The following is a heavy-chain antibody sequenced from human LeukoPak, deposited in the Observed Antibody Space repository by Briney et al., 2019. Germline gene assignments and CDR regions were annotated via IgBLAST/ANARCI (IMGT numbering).Heavy chain of an antibody. Sequence: ATVKVSCKASGYTFTGYYMHWVRQAPGQGLEWIGLINPNSGGTNYAQKFQGRVTMTRSTSISTAYMELSRLRSDDTAVYYCARERTLTSCYDYWGQGTLVTVSS. V-gene: IGHV1-2*02. J-gene: IGHJ4*02. CDR2: INPNSGGT. CDR1: GYTFTGYY. CDR3: ARERTLTSCYDY. D-gene: IGHD2-15*01.